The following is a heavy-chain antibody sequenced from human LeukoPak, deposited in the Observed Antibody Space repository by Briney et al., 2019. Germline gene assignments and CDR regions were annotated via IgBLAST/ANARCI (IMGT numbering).Heavy chain of an antibody. CDR3: ARNLGSDEHYFDY. D-gene: IGHD1-1*01. Sequence: GSSVKVSCKASGGTFISYAISWVRQAPGQGLEWMGRIIPILGIANYAQKFQGRVTITADKSTSTAYMELSSLRSEDTAVYYCARNLGSDEHYFDYWGQGTLVTVSS. CDR1: GGTFISYA. CDR2: IIPILGIA. V-gene: IGHV1-69*04. J-gene: IGHJ4*02.